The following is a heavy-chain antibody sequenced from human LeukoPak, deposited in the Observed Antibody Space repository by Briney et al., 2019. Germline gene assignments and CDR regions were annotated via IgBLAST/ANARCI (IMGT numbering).Heavy chain of an antibody. CDR1: GFTFDDYG. D-gene: IGHD6-19*01. CDR3: AKDLVAVAEDAFDI. V-gene: IGHV3-9*01. CDR2: ISWSSGSI. J-gene: IGHJ3*02. Sequence: GRSLRLSCAASGFTFDDYGMHWVRQAPGKGLEWVSGISWSSGSIGYADSVKGRFTTSRDNAKNSLYLQMNSLRAEDTALYYCAKDLVAVAEDAFDIWGHGTMVTVSS.